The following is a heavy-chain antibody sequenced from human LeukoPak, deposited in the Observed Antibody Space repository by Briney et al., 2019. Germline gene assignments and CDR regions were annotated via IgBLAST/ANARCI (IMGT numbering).Heavy chain of an antibody. CDR2: ISGRGGRT. J-gene: IGHJ5*02. Sequence: GGSLRLSCAASGFTFSSYAMRWVGQAQGKGLEWVAAISGRGGRTYYAESGKGGLTIYRENSKNTLYLQMNSLRAEDTAVYYCAKDEQQLGRPFDPWGQGTLVTVSS. CDR3: AKDEQQLGRPFDP. D-gene: IGHD6-13*01. CDR1: GFTFSSYA. V-gene: IGHV3-23*01.